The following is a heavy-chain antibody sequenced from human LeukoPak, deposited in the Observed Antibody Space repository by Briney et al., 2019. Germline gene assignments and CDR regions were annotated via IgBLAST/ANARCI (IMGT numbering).Heavy chain of an antibody. CDR2: IYYSGST. D-gene: IGHD6-13*01. J-gene: IGHJ5*02. CDR1: GGSISSYY. CDR3: ARRRGSSSWYGFDP. Sequence: SEALSLTCTVSGGSISSYYWSWIRQPPGKGLEWIGYIYYSGSTYYNPSLKSRVTISVDTSKNQFSLKLSSVTAADTAVYYCARRRGSSSWYGFDPWGQGTLVTVSS. V-gene: IGHV4-59*08.